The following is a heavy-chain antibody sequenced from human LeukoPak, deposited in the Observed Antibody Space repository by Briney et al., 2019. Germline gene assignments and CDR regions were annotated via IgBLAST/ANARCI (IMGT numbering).Heavy chain of an antibody. D-gene: IGHD6-19*01. CDR1: GFTFSSYD. CDR2: IGTAGDT. Sequence: GGSLRLSCAASGFTFSSYDMHWVRQATGKGLEWVSAIGTAGDTYYPGSVKGRFTISRENAKNSLYLQMNSLRAEDTAVYYCARDSSLYYFYYMDVWGKGTTVTVSS. CDR3: ARDSSLYYFYYMDV. J-gene: IGHJ6*03. V-gene: IGHV3-13*01.